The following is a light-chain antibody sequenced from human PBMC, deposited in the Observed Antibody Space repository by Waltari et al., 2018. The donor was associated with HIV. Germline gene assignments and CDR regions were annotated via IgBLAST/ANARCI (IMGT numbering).Light chain of an antibody. CDR3: QQYYSRPRT. J-gene: IGKJ1*01. CDR2: CAS. V-gene: IGKV4-1*01. CDR1: QSVLYSSNNKNY. Sequence: DIVMTQSPDSLAVSLGERATINCKSSQSVLYSSNNKNYLAWYQQKPGQPPKLLIYCASIREPGVPDRFIGGGSGTDFTLTISSLQAEDVAVYYCQQYYSRPRTFGQGTKVEI.